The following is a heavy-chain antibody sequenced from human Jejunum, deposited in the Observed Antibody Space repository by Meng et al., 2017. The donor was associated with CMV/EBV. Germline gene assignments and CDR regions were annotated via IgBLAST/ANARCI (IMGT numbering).Heavy chain of an antibody. J-gene: IGHJ5*02. D-gene: IGHD5-18*01. CDR3: VRNLGYTYGLVS. CDR1: GFSVSRNY. Sequence: VELVESGGGLVQPGASLRLSCAASGFSVSRNYMSWVRQAPGKGLELVTLIYSGGTTFYADSVKGRFTISRDNSKNVLYLQMNSVRAEDTALYHCVRNLGYTYGLVSWGQGTLVTVSS. CDR2: IYSGGTT. V-gene: IGHV3-66*01.